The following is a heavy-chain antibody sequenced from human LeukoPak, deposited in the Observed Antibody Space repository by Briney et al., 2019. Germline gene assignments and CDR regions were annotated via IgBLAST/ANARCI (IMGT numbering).Heavy chain of an antibody. J-gene: IGHJ4*02. CDR1: GFTFSNYG. CDR2: ISYDGSLK. D-gene: IGHD5-18*01. CDR3: ARVSLERQLWLPFDY. Sequence: GGSLRLSCAGSGFTFSNYGIHWVRQARGKGLEWVTAISYDGSLKYYADSVRGRFTISRDNSKNTLYLQMNSLRTDDTAVYYCARVSLERQLWLPFDYWGQGTLVTVSS. V-gene: IGHV3-30*03.